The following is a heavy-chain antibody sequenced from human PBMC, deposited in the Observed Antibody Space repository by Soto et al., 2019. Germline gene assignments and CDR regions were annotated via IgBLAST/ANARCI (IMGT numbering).Heavy chain of an antibody. V-gene: IGHV3-11*01. D-gene: IGHD3-22*01. CDR2: ISPSGTTR. J-gene: IGHJ4*02. Sequence: PGGSLRLSCAASAFTFSDYYMSWIRQAPGKGLEWVSYISPSGTTRYYAVSVKGRFTISRDNAKNTLYLQMNSLRAEDTAVYYCAKEVRSMIVVVITSFDYWGQGTLVTVSS. CDR3: AKEVRSMIVVVITSFDY. CDR1: AFTFSDYY.